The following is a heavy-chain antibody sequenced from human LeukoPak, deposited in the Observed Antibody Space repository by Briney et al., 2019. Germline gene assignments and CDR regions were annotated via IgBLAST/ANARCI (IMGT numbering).Heavy chain of an antibody. J-gene: IGHJ4*02. CDR2: INPSGGST. V-gene: IGHV1-46*01. D-gene: IGHD5-18*01. CDR1: GYTFTGYY. Sequence: ASVNVSCKASGYTFTGYYMHWVRQAPGQGLEWMGIINPSGGSTSYAQKFQGRVTMARDTSTSTVYMELSSLRSEDTAVYYCARGRGYSYGYLGYYFDYWGQGTLVTVSS. CDR3: ARGRGYSYGYLGYYFDY.